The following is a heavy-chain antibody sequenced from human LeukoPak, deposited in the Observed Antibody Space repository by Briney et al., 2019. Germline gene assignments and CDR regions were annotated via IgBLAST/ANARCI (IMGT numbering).Heavy chain of an antibody. CDR2: INPNTGGT. J-gene: IGHJ4*02. V-gene: IGHV1-2*02. CDR3: ASLGDYYGSGSYAPFDY. D-gene: IGHD3-10*01. Sequence: ASVKVSCKASGGTFSSYAISWVRQAPGQGLKWMGWINPNTGGTSYAQKFQGRVTMTRDTSISTAYMELSRLRSDDTAVYYCASLGDYYGSGSYAPFDYWGQGTLVTVSS. CDR1: GGTFSSYA.